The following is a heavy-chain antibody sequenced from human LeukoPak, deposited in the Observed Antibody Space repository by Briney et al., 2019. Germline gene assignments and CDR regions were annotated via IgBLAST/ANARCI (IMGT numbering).Heavy chain of an antibody. CDR1: GYSFTGYY. D-gene: IGHD2-2*02. J-gene: IGHJ4*02. Sequence: ASLKVSFTASGYSFTGYYMHWVRQAPGQGLEWMGGINPNSGGTNYAQKFQGRVTITRDTSISTAYMELSRLRSDDTAVYYCARGGSRYCSSTSCYSAFDYWGQGTLVTVSS. CDR2: INPNSGGT. V-gene: IGHV1-2*02. CDR3: ARGGSRYCSSTSCYSAFDY.